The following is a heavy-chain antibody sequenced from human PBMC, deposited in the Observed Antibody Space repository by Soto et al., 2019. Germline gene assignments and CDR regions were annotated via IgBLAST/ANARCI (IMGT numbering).Heavy chain of an antibody. D-gene: IGHD7-27*01. V-gene: IGHV2-5*02. CDR3: AHRATGDLNWYFDL. Sequence: QITLKESGPTLVKPTQTLTLTCTFSGFSLSTSGVGVGWIRQPPGKALEWLALIYWDDDKRYSPSLKSRLTITKDTPKNQVVLPLTNMDPVDTAKYYCAHRATGDLNWYFDLWGRGTLVTVSS. CDR2: IYWDDDK. J-gene: IGHJ2*01. CDR1: GFSLSTSGVG.